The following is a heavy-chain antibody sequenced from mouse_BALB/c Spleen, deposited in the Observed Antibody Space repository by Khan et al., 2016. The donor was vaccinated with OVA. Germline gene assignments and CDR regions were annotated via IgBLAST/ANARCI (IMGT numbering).Heavy chain of an antibody. Sequence: VQLQESGAELARPGASVKLSCKASGYIFTDYNINWMRQRTGQGLEWIGEIYPGSDNTYYNERFKGKATLTVDKSSSTAYMHLSSLTSEDSAVYFCTREWAAWFPYWDQGTLVTVSA. J-gene: IGHJ3*01. CDR3: TREWAAWFPY. V-gene: IGHV1-77*01. CDR2: IYPGSDNT. CDR1: GYIFTDYN.